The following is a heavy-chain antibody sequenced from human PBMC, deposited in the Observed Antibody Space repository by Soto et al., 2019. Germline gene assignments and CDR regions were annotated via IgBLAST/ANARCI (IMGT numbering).Heavy chain of an antibody. Sequence: GGSLRFSCAASGFTFSSYAMSWVRQAPGKGLEWVSAISGSGGSTYYADSVKGRFTISRDNSKNTLYLQMNSLRAEDTAVYYCAKDNPPGYSNYRMGWFDPWGQGTLVTVSS. CDR1: GFTFSSYA. CDR3: AKDNPPGYSNYRMGWFDP. V-gene: IGHV3-23*01. CDR2: ISGSGGST. D-gene: IGHD4-4*01. J-gene: IGHJ5*02.